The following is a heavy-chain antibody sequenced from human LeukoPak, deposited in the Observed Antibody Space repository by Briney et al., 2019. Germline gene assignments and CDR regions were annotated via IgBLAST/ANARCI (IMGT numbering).Heavy chain of an antibody. V-gene: IGHV3-23*01. CDR1: GFTFSSYA. D-gene: IGHD2-2*01. CDR2: ISGSGGST. CDR3: AGEDIVVVPAASGDY. J-gene: IGHJ4*02. Sequence: GGSLRLSCAASGFTFSSYAMSWVRQAPGKGLEWVSAISGSGGSTYYADSVKGRFTISRDNAKNSLYLQMNSLRAEDTAVYYCAGEDIVVVPAASGDYWGQGTLVTVSS.